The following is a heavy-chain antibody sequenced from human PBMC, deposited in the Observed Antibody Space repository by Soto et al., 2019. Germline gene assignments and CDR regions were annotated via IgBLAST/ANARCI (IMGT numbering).Heavy chain of an antibody. CDR1: GYTFSSYG. CDR2: ISTYKGDT. V-gene: IGHV1-18*01. J-gene: IGHJ4*02. D-gene: IGHD4-17*01. Sequence: QGQLVQSGAEVKKPGASVKVSCKTSGYTFSSYGISWVRQAPGQGLEWMGWISTYKGDTHYVQNLQGRVTLTTDISTSTAYMELRRLRSADTAVYYCATADGDYYLDYWGQGTRVTVSS. CDR3: ATADGDYYLDY.